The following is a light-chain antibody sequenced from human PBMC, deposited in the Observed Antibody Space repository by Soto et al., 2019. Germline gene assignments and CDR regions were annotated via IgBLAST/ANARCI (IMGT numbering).Light chain of an antibody. CDR3: QSYDSSLSGFYV. CDR2: GNS. V-gene: IGLV1-40*01. Sequence: QSVLTQPPSVSGAPGQRVTISCTGSSSNIGAGYDVHWYQQLPGTAPKLLIYGNSNRPSGVPDRFSGSKSGTSASLAITGLQAGDEADYYGQSYDSSLSGFYVFGTGTKVTVL. J-gene: IGLJ1*01. CDR1: SSNIGAGYD.